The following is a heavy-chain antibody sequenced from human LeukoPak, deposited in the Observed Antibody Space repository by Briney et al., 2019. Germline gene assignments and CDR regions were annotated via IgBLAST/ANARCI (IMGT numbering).Heavy chain of an antibody. CDR2: IDSDGSTT. J-gene: IGHJ4*02. V-gene: IGHV3-74*01. CDR1: GFTFSSYW. D-gene: IGHD5-18*01. Sequence: PGGSLRLSCAASGFTFSSYWMDWLRQAPGKGLVWVSHIDSDGSTTNYADSVKGRFTISRDNAKNTLYLQMSSLRAEDTAMYYCARVYSYGTVDYWGQRTLVTVSS. CDR3: ARVYSYGTVDY.